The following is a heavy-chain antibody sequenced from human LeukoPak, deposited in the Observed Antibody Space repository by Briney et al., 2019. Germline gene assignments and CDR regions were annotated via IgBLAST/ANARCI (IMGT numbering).Heavy chain of an antibody. Sequence: PSETLSLTCTVSGGSISSYYWSWIRQPPGKGLEWIGYIYYSGSTNYNPSLKSQVTISVDTSKNQFSLKLSSVTAADTAVYYCARRYSRDYYGSGSYHYWGQGTLVTVSS. CDR3: ARRYSRDYYGSGSYHY. J-gene: IGHJ4*02. CDR1: GGSISSYY. V-gene: IGHV4-59*12. CDR2: IYYSGST. D-gene: IGHD3-10*01.